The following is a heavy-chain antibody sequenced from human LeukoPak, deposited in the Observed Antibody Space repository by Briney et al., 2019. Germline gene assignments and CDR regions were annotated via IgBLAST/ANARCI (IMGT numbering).Heavy chain of an antibody. CDR1: GFTFSSYG. D-gene: IGHD1-26*01. J-gene: IGHJ4*02. CDR2: IWYDGSNK. CDR3: AKGKKWELQGLFDY. Sequence: GRSLRLSCAASGFTFSSYGMHWVRQAPGKGLEWVAVIWYDGSNKYYADSVKGRFTISRDNSKNTLYLQMNSLRAEDTAVYYCAKGKKWELQGLFDYWGQGTLVTVSS. V-gene: IGHV3-33*06.